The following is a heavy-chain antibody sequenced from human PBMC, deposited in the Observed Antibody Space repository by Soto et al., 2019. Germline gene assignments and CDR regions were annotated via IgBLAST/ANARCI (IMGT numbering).Heavy chain of an antibody. D-gene: IGHD3-22*01. CDR3: ARDYYDSIGGRSYGMDV. CDR2: IYYSGST. CDR1: GGSISSGGYY. V-gene: IGHV4-31*03. J-gene: IGHJ6*02. Sequence: QVQLQESGPGLVKPSQTLSLTCTVSGGSISSGGYYWSWIRQHPGKGLEWIGYIYYSGSTYYNPSLKSRVTISVDTSMNQFSLKLSSVTAADTAVYYWARDYYDSIGGRSYGMDVWGQGTTVTVSS.